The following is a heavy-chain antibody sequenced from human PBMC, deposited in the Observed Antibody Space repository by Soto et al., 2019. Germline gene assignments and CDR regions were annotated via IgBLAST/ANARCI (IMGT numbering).Heavy chain of an antibody. CDR2: ISYDGSNK. Sequence: QVQLVESGGGVVQPGRSLRLSCAASGFTFSSYGMHWVRQAPGKGLEWVAVISYDGSNKYYADSVKGRFTISRDNSKNTLYLQMNSLRAEDTAVYYCAKEDEYSSSSDGMDVWGQGTTVTVSS. V-gene: IGHV3-30*18. J-gene: IGHJ6*02. CDR1: GFTFSSYG. D-gene: IGHD6-6*01. CDR3: AKEDEYSSSSDGMDV.